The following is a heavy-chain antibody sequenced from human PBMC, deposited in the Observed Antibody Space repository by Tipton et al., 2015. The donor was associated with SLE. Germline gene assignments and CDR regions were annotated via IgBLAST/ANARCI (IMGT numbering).Heavy chain of an antibody. CDR2: IYHSGST. D-gene: IGHD1-26*01. CDR1: GYSISSGYY. J-gene: IGHJ5*02. CDR3: ARGHRIVGANRWFDP. V-gene: IGHV4-38-2*02. Sequence: TLSLTCTVSGYSISSGYYWGWIRQPPGKGLEWIGSIYHSGSTYSNPSLKSRVTISVDTSKNQFSLRLSSVTAADTAVYYCARGHRIVGANRWFDPWGQGTLVTVSS.